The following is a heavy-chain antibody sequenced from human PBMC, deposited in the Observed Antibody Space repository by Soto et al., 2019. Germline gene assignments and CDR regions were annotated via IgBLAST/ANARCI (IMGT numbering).Heavy chain of an antibody. D-gene: IGHD5-12*01. CDR3: ARTPSGYGLFDY. V-gene: IGHV4-4*02. Sequence: SETLSLTCAVSGGSISSSNWWSWVRQPPGKGLEWIGEIYHSGSTNYNPSPKSRVTISVDKSKNQFSLKLSSVTAADTAVYYCARTPSGYGLFDYWGQGTLVTVSS. CDR2: IYHSGST. CDR1: GGSISSSNW. J-gene: IGHJ4*02.